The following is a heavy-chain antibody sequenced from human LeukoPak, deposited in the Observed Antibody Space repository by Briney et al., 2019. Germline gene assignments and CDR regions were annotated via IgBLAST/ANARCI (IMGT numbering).Heavy chain of an antibody. Sequence: GGSLRLSCAASGFAFSDHYMSWIRQAPGKGLEWVPYISNSADTIYYADSVKGRFTISGDNAKRSVFLHMSSLRAEDTAVYYCASGCTYGYVQSFDYWGQGTLVTVSS. CDR1: GFAFSDHY. D-gene: IGHD5-18*01. J-gene: IGHJ4*02. CDR2: ISNSADTI. CDR3: ASGCTYGYVQSFDY. V-gene: IGHV3-11*01.